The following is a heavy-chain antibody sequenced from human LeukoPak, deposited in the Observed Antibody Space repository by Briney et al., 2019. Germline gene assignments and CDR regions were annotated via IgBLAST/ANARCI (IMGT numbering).Heavy chain of an antibody. D-gene: IGHD3-22*01. CDR2: INPNSGGT. CDR3: ARNYYDSSGYYYGVLVDY. CDR1: GYTFTGYY. Sequence: ASVKVSCKASGYTFTGYYMHWVRQAPGQGLEWMGRINPNSGGTNYAQKFQGRVTMTRDTSISTAYMELSGLRSDDTAVYYCARNYYDSSGYYYGVLVDYWGQGTLVTVSS. J-gene: IGHJ4*02. V-gene: IGHV1-2*06.